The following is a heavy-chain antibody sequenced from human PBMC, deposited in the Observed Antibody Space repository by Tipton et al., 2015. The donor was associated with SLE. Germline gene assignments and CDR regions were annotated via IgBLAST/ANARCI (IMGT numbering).Heavy chain of an antibody. V-gene: IGHV3-23*03. CDR3: AKNKGTY. Sequence: GSLRLSCAASGFTFSSHTMSWVRQAPGKGLEWVSVIYSDGSTDYGDSVKGRFTVSRDNYRNTLYLQMDYLSAEDTAVHYCAKNKGTYWGQGTLVTVSS. CDR1: GFTFSSHT. CDR2: IYSDGST. J-gene: IGHJ4*02. D-gene: IGHD3-10*01.